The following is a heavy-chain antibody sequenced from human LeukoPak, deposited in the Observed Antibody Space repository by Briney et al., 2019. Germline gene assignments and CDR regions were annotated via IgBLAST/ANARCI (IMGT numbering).Heavy chain of an antibody. CDR2: ITGSGTNT. V-gene: IGHV3-23*01. D-gene: IGHD3-16*01. J-gene: IGHJ5*02. CDR3: AQSRGGWFDH. CDR1: GLTFSSYA. Sequence: GGSLRLSCAASGLTFSSYAMGWVRQGPGKGLDWVSTITGSGTNTYYADSVKGRFTISRDNSKNTLYLQMNSLRAEDTAIYYCAQSRGGWFDHWGQGTLVTVSS.